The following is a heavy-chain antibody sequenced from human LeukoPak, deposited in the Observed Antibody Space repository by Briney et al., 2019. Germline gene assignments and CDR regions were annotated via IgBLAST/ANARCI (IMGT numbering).Heavy chain of an antibody. CDR1: GYTFTSYD. J-gene: IGHJ4*02. Sequence: GASVKVSCKASGYTFTSYDINWVRQATGQGLEWMGWMNPNSGNTGYAQKFQGRVTITRNTSISTAYMELSSLRSEDTAVYYCGRDPKLGIRGYTYGYIDHWGQGTLLTVAS. CDR2: MNPNSGNT. V-gene: IGHV1-8*03. D-gene: IGHD5-18*01. CDR3: GRDPKLGIRGYTYGYIDH.